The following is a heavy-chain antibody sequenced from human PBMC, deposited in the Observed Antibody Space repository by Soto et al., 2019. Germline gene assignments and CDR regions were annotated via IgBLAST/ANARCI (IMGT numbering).Heavy chain of an antibody. Sequence: EVQLVESGGGLVQPGRSLRLSCAASESTFDDYAMHWVRQAPGKGLEWVSGISWNSGTIGYADSVRGRFTISRDNAKKSLYLQMNSLRAEDTALYYCAAIPRVYGGYSYDAFDIWGQGTMVTVSS. V-gene: IGHV3-9*01. D-gene: IGHD5-18*01. CDR1: ESTFDDYA. CDR3: AAIPRVYGGYSYDAFDI. CDR2: ISWNSGTI. J-gene: IGHJ3*02.